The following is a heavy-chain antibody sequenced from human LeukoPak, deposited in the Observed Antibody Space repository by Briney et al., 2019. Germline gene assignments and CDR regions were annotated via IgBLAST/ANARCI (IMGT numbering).Heavy chain of an antibody. Sequence: SETLSLTCTVSGGSISSGGYYWSWIRQPPGKGLEWIGYIYHSGSTYYNPSLKSRVTISIDTSKNQFSLRLSSATAADTAVYYCARGSSGYYYFDYWGQGTLVTVSS. CDR3: ARGSSGYYYFDY. J-gene: IGHJ4*02. V-gene: IGHV4-30-2*01. CDR1: GGSISSGGYY. D-gene: IGHD3-22*01. CDR2: IYHSGST.